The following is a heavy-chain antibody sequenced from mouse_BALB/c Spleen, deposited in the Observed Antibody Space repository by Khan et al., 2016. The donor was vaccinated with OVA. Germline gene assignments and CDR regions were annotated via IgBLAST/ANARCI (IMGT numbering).Heavy chain of an antibody. Sequence: EVKLEVSGPSLVKPSQTLSLTCSVTGDSITSGYWCWIRKFPGNKLEYMGYILYSGSTYYNPSLKRRISITRHTSQNQYYLQLNSVTTEDTGTYYCARSTYRYAFAYWGQGTLVTVSA. CDR3: ARSTYRYAFAY. CDR1: GDSITSGY. J-gene: IGHJ3*01. V-gene: IGHV3-8*02. D-gene: IGHD2-14*01. CDR2: ILYSGST.